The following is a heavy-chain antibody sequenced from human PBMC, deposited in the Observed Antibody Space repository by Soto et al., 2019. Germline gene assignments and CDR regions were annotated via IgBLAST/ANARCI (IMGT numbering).Heavy chain of an antibody. D-gene: IGHD2-21*02. Sequence: VGSLRLSGAASGFTFSDYYMTWIRQAPGKGLEWLSYISTSGSTIHYADSVEGRFTISRDNAKNSLYLQMNNLRAEDTAVYYCARATDCGGACYSGYYYGMDVWGQGTTVTVSS. V-gene: IGHV3-11*01. J-gene: IGHJ6*02. CDR3: ARATDCGGACYSGYYYGMDV. CDR2: ISTSGSTI. CDR1: GFTFSDYY.